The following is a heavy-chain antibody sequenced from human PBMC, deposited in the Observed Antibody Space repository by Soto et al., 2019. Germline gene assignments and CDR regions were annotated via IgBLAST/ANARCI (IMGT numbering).Heavy chain of an antibody. CDR1: GFTFSSYR. V-gene: IGHV3-74*01. CDR3: AKGPHSASGYYYMDV. CDR2: INNDGSVT. D-gene: IGHD3-10*01. Sequence: GGSLRLSCAASGFTFSSYRMHWVRQAPGKGLVWVSRINNDGSVTNYADSVKGRFTISRDNAKSTLYLQMNSLTAGDTAVYYCAKGPHSASGYYYMDVWGKGTTVTV. J-gene: IGHJ6*03.